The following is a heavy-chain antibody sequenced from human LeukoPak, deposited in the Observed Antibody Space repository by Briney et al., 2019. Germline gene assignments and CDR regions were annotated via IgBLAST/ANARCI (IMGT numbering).Heavy chain of an antibody. D-gene: IGHD1-26*01. CDR2: IYYSGST. J-gene: IGHJ4*02. CDR1: GYSLSSGYY. V-gene: IGHV4-38-2*02. Sequence: SETLSLTCTVSGYSLSSGYYWGWIRQPPGKGLEWIGSIYYSGSTYYNPSLKSRVTISVDTSKNQFSLKLSSVTAADTAVYYCARHASGSYDYWGQGTLVTVSS. CDR3: ARHASGSYDY.